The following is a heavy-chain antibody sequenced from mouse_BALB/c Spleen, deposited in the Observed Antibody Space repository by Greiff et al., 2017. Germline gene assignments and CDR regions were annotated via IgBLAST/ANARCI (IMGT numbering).Heavy chain of an antibody. V-gene: IGHV3-6*02. D-gene: IGHD1-1*01. CDR2: ISYDGSN. J-gene: IGHJ1*01. Sequence: DVKLQESGPGLVKPSQSLSLTCSVTGYSITSGYYWNWIRQFPGNKLEWMGYISYDGSNNYNPSLKNRISITRDTSKNQFFLKLNSVTTEDTATYYCAATVVRYFDVWGAGTTVTVSS. CDR3: AATVVRYFDV. CDR1: GYSITSGYY.